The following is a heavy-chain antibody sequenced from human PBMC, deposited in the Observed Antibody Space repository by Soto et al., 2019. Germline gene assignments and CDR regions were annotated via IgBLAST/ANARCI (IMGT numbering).Heavy chain of an antibody. V-gene: IGHV4-59*01. Sequence: SETLSLTCTVSGGSIMSYYWSWIRQSPGKGLEWIGYIYYSGTTNYNPSLKSRVTMSVDTSKNQFSLKLSSVTAADTAVYYCARAPYYDYVWGENWFDPWGQGTLVTVSS. CDR3: ARAPYYDYVWGENWFDP. D-gene: IGHD3-16*01. J-gene: IGHJ5*02. CDR2: IYYSGTT. CDR1: GGSIMSYY.